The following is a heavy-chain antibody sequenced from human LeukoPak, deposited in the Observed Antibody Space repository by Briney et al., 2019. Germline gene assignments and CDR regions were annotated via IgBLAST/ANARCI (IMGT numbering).Heavy chain of an antibody. CDR3: ATASPYDSSGTFDY. Sequence: ASVKVSCKVSGYTLTELSMHWVRQAPGKGLEWMGGFDPEDGETIDAQKFQGRVTMTEDTSTDTAYMELSSLRSEDTAVYYCATASPYDSSGTFDYWGQGTLVTVSS. J-gene: IGHJ4*02. CDR1: GYTLTELS. V-gene: IGHV1-24*01. D-gene: IGHD3-22*01. CDR2: FDPEDGET.